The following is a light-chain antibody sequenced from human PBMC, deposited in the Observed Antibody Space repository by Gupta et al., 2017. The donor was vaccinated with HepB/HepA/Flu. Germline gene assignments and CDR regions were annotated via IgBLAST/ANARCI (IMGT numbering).Light chain of an antibody. CDR1: SSAVVSYNY. V-gene: IGLV2-14*03. J-gene: IGLJ2*01. CDR2: DVS. Sequence: QSALTQPASVSGSPGQSITNSCTVTSSAVVSYNYVSWYQQHPAKAPKLMIYDVSTRPSGVSNRFSGSKSGNTASLTXSXLQAEDXADYYCSSDTSSSTQVFGGGTKLTVL. CDR3: SSDTSSSTQV.